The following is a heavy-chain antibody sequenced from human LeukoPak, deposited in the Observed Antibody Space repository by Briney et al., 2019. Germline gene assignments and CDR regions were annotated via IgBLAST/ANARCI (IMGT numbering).Heavy chain of an antibody. CDR3: VREYSSSSSRAFDI. Sequence: GGSLRLSRAAPGFTFSTYWMHWVRHRPAESLRRVSRLSIDGNSTTYAESVKGRFTISTDKAKNTLYLKMNSLRAEDTAVYYCVREYSSSSSRAFDIWGQGTMVTVSS. CDR2: LSIDGNST. J-gene: IGHJ3*02. D-gene: IGHD6-6*01. V-gene: IGHV3-74*01. CDR1: GFTFSTYW.